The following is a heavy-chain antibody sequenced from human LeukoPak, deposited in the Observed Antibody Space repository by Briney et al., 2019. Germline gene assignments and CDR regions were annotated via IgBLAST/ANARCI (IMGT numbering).Heavy chain of an antibody. Sequence: PSETLSLTCAVYGGSFSGYYRSWIRQPPGKGLEWIGEINHRGSTSYNPSLKSRLTISKDKFKNQFSLKLTSVTVADTAVYFCARVKAVAGTLPHLLDYWGQGTLVTVSS. D-gene: IGHD6-19*01. V-gene: IGHV4-34*01. CDR1: GGSFSGYY. CDR2: INHRGST. CDR3: ARVKAVAGTLPHLLDY. J-gene: IGHJ4*01.